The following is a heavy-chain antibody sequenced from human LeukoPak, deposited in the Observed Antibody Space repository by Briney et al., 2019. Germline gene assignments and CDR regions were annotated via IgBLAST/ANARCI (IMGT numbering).Heavy chain of an antibody. J-gene: IGHJ4*02. CDR1: GGSFSGYY. V-gene: IGHV3-11*01. D-gene: IGHD1-20*01. CDR3: ARSDNWNIWSYFDY. Sequence: LSLTCAVYGGSFSGYYWSWIRQAPGKGLEWVSYISSSGSTIYYADSVKGRFTISRDNAKNSLYLQMNSLRAEDTAVYYCARSDNWNIWSYFDYWGQGTLVTVSS. CDR2: ISSSGSTI.